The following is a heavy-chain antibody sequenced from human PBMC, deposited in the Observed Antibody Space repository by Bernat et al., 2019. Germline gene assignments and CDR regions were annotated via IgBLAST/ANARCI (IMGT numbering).Heavy chain of an antibody. Sequence: EVQLVESGGGLVKPGQSLRLSCTGSGFTFGDYAMTWFRQVPGEGLEWVGFIRSKAYGATIEYAASVKDRFILSRDDSKSIAFLHMNSLKTEDTAVYYCVRDPFAGGPQNWFDPWGQGTLVTVSS. D-gene: IGHD3-16*01. CDR1: GFTFGDYA. J-gene: IGHJ5*02. CDR3: VRDPFAGGPQNWFDP. V-gene: IGHV3-49*05. CDR2: IRSKAYGATI.